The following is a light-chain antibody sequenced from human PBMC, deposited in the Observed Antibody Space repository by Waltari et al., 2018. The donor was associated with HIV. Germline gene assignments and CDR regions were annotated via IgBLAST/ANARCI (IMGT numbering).Light chain of an antibody. CDR2: EVN. J-gene: IGLJ2*01. Sequence: QSALTQPPSASGSPGQSVTIYCRGTSIYVGNSNSFSWYQQPPGKVPKLIIYEVNKRPSGVSDRFSGSKSGNTASLSVAGLQAEDEGDYYCTSYAGINNYVIFGGGTKLTVL. V-gene: IGLV2-8*01. CDR3: TSYAGINNYVI. CDR1: SIYVGNSNS.